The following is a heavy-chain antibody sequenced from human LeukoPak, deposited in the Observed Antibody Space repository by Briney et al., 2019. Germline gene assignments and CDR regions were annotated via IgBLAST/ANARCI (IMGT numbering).Heavy chain of an antibody. CDR3: ARHLGPTNSVFGMFRDS. Sequence: PSETLPLTCTVSGGSISSGGYYWSWIRQPPGKGLEWIGYIYHSGSTYYNPSLKNRVTTFVDTSKNHFSLKLTSVTAADTAVYYCARHLGPTNSVFGMFRDSWGQGTLVTVSS. CDR1: GGSISSGGYY. CDR2: IYHSGST. J-gene: IGHJ4*02. V-gene: IGHV4-30-2*03. D-gene: IGHD3-3*01.